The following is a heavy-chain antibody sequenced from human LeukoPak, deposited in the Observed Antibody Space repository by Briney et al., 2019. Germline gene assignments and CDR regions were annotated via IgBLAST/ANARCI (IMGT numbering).Heavy chain of an antibody. CDR3: AKVTYYYGFDV. J-gene: IGHJ6*02. V-gene: IGHV3-30*18. CDR2: ISYDGSNK. Sequence: GGSLRLSCAASGFTFSSYGMHWVRQAPGKGLEWVAVISYDGSNKYYADSVKGRFTISRDNSENTVYLQMNSLRAEDTAVYYCAKVTYYYGFDVWGQGTRVTVSS. CDR1: GFTFSSYG.